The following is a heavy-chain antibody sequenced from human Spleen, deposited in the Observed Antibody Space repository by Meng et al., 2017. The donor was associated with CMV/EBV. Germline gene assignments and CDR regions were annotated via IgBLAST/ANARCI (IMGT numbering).Heavy chain of an antibody. J-gene: IGHJ6*02. CDR2: ISNSGGRT. CDR3: AKDKRKGGSGWGGHYYYYGMDV. V-gene: IGHV3-23*01. CDR1: GFTFSSYS. D-gene: IGHD6-19*01. Sequence: GESLKISCAASGFTFSSYSMNWVRQAPGKGLEWISGISNSGGRTYNADSVKGRFTISRDNSKNTLYLQMNSLRAEDTAVYYCAKDKRKGGSGWGGHYYYYGMDVWGQGTTVTVSS.